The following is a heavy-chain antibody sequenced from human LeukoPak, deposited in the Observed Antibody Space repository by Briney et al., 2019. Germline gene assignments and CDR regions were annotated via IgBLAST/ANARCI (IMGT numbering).Heavy chain of an antibody. Sequence: ASEKVSCKASGYTFTSYGISWVRQAPGQGLEWMGWISAYNGNTNYAQKLQSRVTMTTDTSTSTDYMELRSLRSEDTAVYYSARDGHRRCHYDNGALLLDKGGEGTRVSVS. CDR1: GYTFTSYG. CDR2: ISAYNGNT. D-gene: IGHD3-22*01. J-gene: IGHJ4*02. V-gene: IGHV1-18*01. CDR3: ARDGHRRCHYDNGALLLDK.